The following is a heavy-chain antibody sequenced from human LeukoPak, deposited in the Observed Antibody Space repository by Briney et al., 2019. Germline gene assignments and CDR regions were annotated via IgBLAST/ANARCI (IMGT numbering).Heavy chain of an antibody. CDR3: ARSGLRTFDY. V-gene: IGHV4-31*03. D-gene: IGHD5-12*01. CDR2: IYYSGST. Sequence: SETLSLTCTVSGGSIGSGGSYWSWIRQHPGKGLEWIGYIYYSGSTYYNPSLKSRVTVSVDTSKNQFSLKLSSVTAADTAVYYCARSGLRTFDYWGQGTLVTVSS. CDR1: GGSIGSGGSY. J-gene: IGHJ4*02.